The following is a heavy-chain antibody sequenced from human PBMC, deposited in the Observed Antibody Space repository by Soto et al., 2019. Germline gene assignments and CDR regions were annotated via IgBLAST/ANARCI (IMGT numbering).Heavy chain of an antibody. D-gene: IGHD3-16*01. CDR2: LSDTT. CDR1: GFTFDDYD. V-gene: IGHV3-23*01. J-gene: IGHJ4*02. Sequence: EVQLLDSGGDLVQPGGFLRLSCAASGFTFDDYDMSWVRQAPGKGLEWVSTLSDTTYYADSVRGRFTISRDTSGSTLYLQMNSLGVDDTAAYYCARSLGPSRHFFDHWGQGTLVTVSS. CDR3: ARSLGPSRHFFDH.